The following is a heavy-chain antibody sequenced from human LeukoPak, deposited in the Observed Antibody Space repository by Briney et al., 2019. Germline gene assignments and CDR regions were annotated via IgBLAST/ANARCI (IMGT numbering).Heavy chain of an antibody. J-gene: IGHJ3*02. V-gene: IGHV3-74*01. CDR1: GFTYSSYW. CDR3: AREREVELRRHSSSSYAFDI. CDR2: INSDGSST. D-gene: IGHD6-6*01. Sequence: GGSLRLSCAASGFTYSSYWMHWVCQAPGKGLVWVSRINSDGSSTGYADSVKGRFTISRDNAKNTLYLQMNSLRAEDTAVYYCAREREVELRRHSSSSYAFDIWGQGTMVTVSS.